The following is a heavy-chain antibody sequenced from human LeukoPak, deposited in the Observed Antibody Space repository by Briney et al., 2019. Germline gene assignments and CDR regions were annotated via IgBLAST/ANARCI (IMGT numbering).Heavy chain of an antibody. V-gene: IGHV3-21*05. Sequence: GGSLRLSCTASRFTFSSYSMNWVRQAPGKGLEWVSYISSSSSYTNYADSVKGRFTISRDNAKNSLYLQMNSLRAEDTAVYYCARVNGYPAYYFDYWGQGTLVTVPS. CDR2: ISSSSSYT. CDR1: RFTFSSYS. CDR3: ARVNGYPAYYFDY. J-gene: IGHJ4*02. D-gene: IGHD5-24*01.